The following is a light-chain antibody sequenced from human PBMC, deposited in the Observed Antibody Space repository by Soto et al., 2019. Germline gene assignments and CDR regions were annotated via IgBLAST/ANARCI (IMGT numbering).Light chain of an antibody. Sequence: DIQMTQSPSTLSASVGDRVTITCRASQSINHWLAWYQQRPGKAPNLLIYTASNLQSGVPSRFGGSGSGTVFTLTISSLQPEDFSTYYCQQSYSAPWTFGQGTKVAI. V-gene: IGKV1-39*01. CDR3: QQSYSAPWT. CDR1: QSINHW. CDR2: TAS. J-gene: IGKJ1*01.